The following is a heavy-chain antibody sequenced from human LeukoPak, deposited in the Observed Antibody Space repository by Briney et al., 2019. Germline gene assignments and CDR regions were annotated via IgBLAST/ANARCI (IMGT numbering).Heavy chain of an antibody. CDR3: ARGLLLFGELLYPDY. V-gene: IGHV3-23*01. CDR1: GFTFSSYA. CDR2: ISGSGGST. D-gene: IGHD3-10*01. Sequence: SGGSLRLSCAASGFTFSSYAMSWVRQAPGKGLEWVSAISGSGGSTYYADSVKGRFTISRDNAKNSVYLQMTSLRAEDTAVYYCARGLLLFGELLYPDYWGQGTLVTVSS. J-gene: IGHJ4*02.